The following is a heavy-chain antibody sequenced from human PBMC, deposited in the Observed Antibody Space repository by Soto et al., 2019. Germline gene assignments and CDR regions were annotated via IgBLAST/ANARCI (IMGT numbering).Heavy chain of an antibody. Sequence: GGSLRLSCAASGFTFSSYSMNWVRQAPGKGLEWVSSISSSSSYIYYADSVKGRFTISRDNAKNSLYLQMNSLRAEDTAVYYCAGDLNYCSGGSCYYYGMHVWGQGTTVTVSS. CDR2: ISSSSSYI. CDR1: GFTFSSYS. J-gene: IGHJ6*02. CDR3: AGDLNYCSGGSCYYYGMHV. D-gene: IGHD2-15*01. V-gene: IGHV3-21*01.